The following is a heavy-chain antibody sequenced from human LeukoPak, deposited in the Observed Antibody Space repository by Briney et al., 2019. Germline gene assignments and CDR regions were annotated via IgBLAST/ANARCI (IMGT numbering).Heavy chain of an antibody. CDR2: IIPIFGTA. V-gene: IGHV1-69*13. CDR3: ARDLVLRYFDWLFGYYYYGMDV. CDR1: GGTFSSYA. J-gene: IGHJ6*02. D-gene: IGHD3-9*01. Sequence: ASVKVPCKASGGTFSSYAISWVRQAPGQGLEWMGGIIPIFGTANYAQKFQGRVTITADESTSTAYMELSSLRSEDTAVYYCARDLVLRYFDWLFGYYYYGMDVWGQGTTVTVSS.